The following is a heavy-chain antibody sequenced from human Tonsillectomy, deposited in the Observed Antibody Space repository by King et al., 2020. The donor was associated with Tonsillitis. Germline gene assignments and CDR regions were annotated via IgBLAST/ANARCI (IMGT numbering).Heavy chain of an antibody. J-gene: IGHJ5*02. D-gene: IGHD2-21*01. V-gene: IGHV4-39*01. CDR1: GDSISGGKHY. CDR3: ARHPVWSSDRRSVWFDP. CDR2: IDYTGST. Sequence: QLQESGPGLVKPSETLSLSCSVSGDSISGGKHYWGWIRQPPGQGLEGIASIDYTGSTYYSPSLKSRVTMSVDTSKKRFSLKLNSVTAADTAVYYCARHPVWSSDRRSVWFDPWGQGTLVPVSS.